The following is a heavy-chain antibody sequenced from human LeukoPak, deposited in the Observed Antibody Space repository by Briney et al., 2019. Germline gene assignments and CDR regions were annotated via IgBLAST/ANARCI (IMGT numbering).Heavy chain of an antibody. V-gene: IGHV3-30*04. Sequence: GGSLRLSCAGSGFRFRNYAMYWVRQAPGKGLEWVAVLSYDGSEKYYADSVKGRCTISRDNSKNTVSLQINSLRDEDTAVYYCARSDTAMDPFDYWGQGTLVTVSS. D-gene: IGHD5-18*01. CDR2: LSYDGSEK. CDR3: ARSDTAMDPFDY. J-gene: IGHJ4*02. CDR1: GFRFRNYA.